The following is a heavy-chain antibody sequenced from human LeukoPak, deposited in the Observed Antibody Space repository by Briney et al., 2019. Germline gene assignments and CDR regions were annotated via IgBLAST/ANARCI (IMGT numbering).Heavy chain of an antibody. V-gene: IGHV4-59*08. Sequence: SETLSLTCAVSGGSISSYYWSWIRQPPGKGLEWIGYIYYSGSTNYNPSLKSRVTISVDTSKNQFSLKLSSVTAADTAVYYCARLSTYHPYVLRYFDWFPYYYYYYGMDVWGQGTTVTVSS. J-gene: IGHJ6*02. D-gene: IGHD3-9*01. CDR1: GGSISSYY. CDR3: ARLSTYHPYVLRYFDWFPYYYYYYGMDV. CDR2: IYYSGST.